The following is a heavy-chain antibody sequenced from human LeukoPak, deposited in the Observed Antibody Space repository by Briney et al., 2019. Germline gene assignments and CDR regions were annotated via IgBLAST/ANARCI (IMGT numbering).Heavy chain of an antibody. CDR3: AICGCDCYSWYFQH. V-gene: IGHV1-18*01. CDR1: GYTFTSYG. J-gene: IGHJ1*01. CDR2: ISAYNGNT. D-gene: IGHD2-21*02. Sequence: ASVKLSCKASGYTFTSYGISWVRQAPGQALEWMGWISAYNGNTNYAQKLQGRITMTTDTSTSTAYMELRSLRSDDTAVYYCAICGCDCYSWYFQHWGQGTLVTVSS.